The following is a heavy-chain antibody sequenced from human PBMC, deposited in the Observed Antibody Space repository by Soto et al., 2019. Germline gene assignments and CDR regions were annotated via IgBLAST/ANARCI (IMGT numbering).Heavy chain of an antibody. J-gene: IGHJ6*03. Sequence: SETLSLTCTVSGGSISSYYWSWIRQPPGKGLEWIGYIYYSGSTNYNPSLKSRVTISVDTSKNQFSLKLSSVTAADTAVYYCARHVYSSSFYYMDVWGKGTTVTVSS. CDR3: ARHVYSSSFYYMDV. CDR2: IYYSGST. CDR1: GGSISSYY. D-gene: IGHD6-6*01. V-gene: IGHV4-59*08.